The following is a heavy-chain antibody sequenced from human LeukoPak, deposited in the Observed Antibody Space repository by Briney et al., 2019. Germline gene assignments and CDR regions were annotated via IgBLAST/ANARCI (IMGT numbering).Heavy chain of an antibody. D-gene: IGHD3-22*01. Sequence: PGGSLRLSCAASGFNFSDSWMTWVRLAPGKGLEWVANINQDGSDKYYVDSVKGRFTTSRDNANKSLYLQMNSLRAEDTAVYYCVYGNYYDDSGSLFDYWGQGTLVTVSS. CDR2: INQDGSDK. V-gene: IGHV3-7*01. CDR3: VYGNYYDDSGSLFDY. CDR1: GFNFSDSW. J-gene: IGHJ4*02.